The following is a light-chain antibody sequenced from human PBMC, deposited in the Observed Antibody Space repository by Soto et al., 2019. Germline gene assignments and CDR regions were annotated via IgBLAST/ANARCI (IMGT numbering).Light chain of an antibody. CDR1: QGISNV. Sequence: DIQMTQSPSSLSASVGARVTITCRASQGISNVLGWYQQKPGKAPKRLIYAASSLQGGVPSRFSGSGSGTEFTLTISSLQPEAVATYDCLQHNSYLWKFGQGTKVEIK. CDR3: LQHNSYLWK. CDR2: AAS. V-gene: IGKV1-17*01. J-gene: IGKJ1*01.